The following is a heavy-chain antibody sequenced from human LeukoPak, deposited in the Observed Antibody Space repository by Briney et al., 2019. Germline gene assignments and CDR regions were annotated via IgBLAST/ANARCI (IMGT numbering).Heavy chain of an antibody. V-gene: IGHV3-53*01. J-gene: IGHJ4*02. CDR3: ARAARGSYYDFDY. Sequence: GGSLRLSCAASGFTVSDNYMTWVRQAPGKGLEWVSSIYSAGATHYADSVKGRFTISRDNSKNTLYLQMNSLRAEDTAVYYCARAARGSYYDFDYWGQGTLVTVSS. D-gene: IGHD1-26*01. CDR2: IYSAGAT. CDR1: GFTVSDNY.